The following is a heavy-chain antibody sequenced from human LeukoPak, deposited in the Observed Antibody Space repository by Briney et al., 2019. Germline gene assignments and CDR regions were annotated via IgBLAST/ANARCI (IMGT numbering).Heavy chain of an antibody. V-gene: IGHV3-30*04. J-gene: IGHJ4*02. CDR3: ARGPIVGAKGY. CDR2: ISYDGSNK. D-gene: IGHD1-26*01. CDR1: GFTVSSYA. Sequence: GGSLRLSCAASGFTVSSYAMHWVRQAPGKGLEWVAVISYDGSNKYYADSVKGRFTISRDNSKNTLYLQMNSLRAEDTAVYYCARGPIVGAKGYWGQGTLVTVSS.